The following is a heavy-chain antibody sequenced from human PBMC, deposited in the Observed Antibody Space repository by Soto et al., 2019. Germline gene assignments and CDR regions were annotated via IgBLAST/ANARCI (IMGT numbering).Heavy chain of an antibody. D-gene: IGHD3-3*01. Sequence: ASVKVSCKASGYTFTSYDINWVRQATGQGLEWMGWMNPNSGNTGYAQKFQGRVTITRNTSISTAYMELSSLRSEDTAVYYCARDARWYYDFWSGPLYYYYYMDVWGKGTTVTVSS. CDR2: MNPNSGNT. J-gene: IGHJ6*03. CDR1: GYTFTSYD. V-gene: IGHV1-8*01. CDR3: ARDARWYYDFWSGPLYYYYYMDV.